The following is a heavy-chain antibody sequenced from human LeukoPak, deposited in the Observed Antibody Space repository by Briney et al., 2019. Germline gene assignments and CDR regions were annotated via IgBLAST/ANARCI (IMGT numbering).Heavy chain of an antibody. CDR2: ISYDGSNR. D-gene: IGHD3-10*01. CDR3: AGAYGSGSMWFDP. V-gene: IGHV3-30*03. CDR1: GFTFSSYG. Sequence: GGSLRLSCAASGFTFSSYGMHWVRQAPGKGLEWVAVISYDGSNRYYADSVKGRFTISRDNSRNTLYLQMNSLRAEDTAVYYCAGAYGSGSMWFDPWGQGTLVTVSS. J-gene: IGHJ5*02.